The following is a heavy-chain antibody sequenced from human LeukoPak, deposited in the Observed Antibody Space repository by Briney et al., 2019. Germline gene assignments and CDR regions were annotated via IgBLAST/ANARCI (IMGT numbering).Heavy chain of an antibody. CDR3: ARDTITRGLDY. CDR2: IYPSSFT. CDR1: GGSISSGGYY. J-gene: IGHJ4*02. D-gene: IGHD3-10*01. Sequence: KPSQTLSLTCTVSGGSISSGGYYWSWIRQPAGKGLQWIGYIYPSSFTNYNPSLESRVTMSVDTSKNQFSLKLTSVTAADTAVYFCARDTITRGLDYWGQGTLVTVSS. V-gene: IGHV4-61*09.